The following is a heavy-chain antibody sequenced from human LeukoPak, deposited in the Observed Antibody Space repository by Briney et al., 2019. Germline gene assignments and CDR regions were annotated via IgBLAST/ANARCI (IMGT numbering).Heavy chain of an antibody. CDR2: IRVYNCNT. CDR1: GYTFTNYG. D-gene: IGHD5-18*01. Sequence: ASVKVSCTASGYTFTNYGINWVRQAPGQGLEWMGLIRVYNCNTNYAHNFQGRFTMTTDTSTNTPYMQLNSLRPEDTAMYYWSSSTLQLWSPYYYMDVWGKGTTVTVSS. J-gene: IGHJ6*03. V-gene: IGHV1-18*01. CDR3: SSSTLQLWSPYYYMDV.